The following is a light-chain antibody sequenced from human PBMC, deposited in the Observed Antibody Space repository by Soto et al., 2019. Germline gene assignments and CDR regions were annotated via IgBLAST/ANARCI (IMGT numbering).Light chain of an antibody. CDR3: SSSSDSSTL. Sequence: QSALTQPASVSGSPGQSITISCTGSSSDVGYYNYVSWYQQHPGKAPKLIIYDVSDRPSGVSNRFSGSKSANTASLTISGLQAEDEADYYCSSSSDSSTLFGGGTKVTVL. V-gene: IGLV2-14*01. J-gene: IGLJ3*02. CDR1: SSDVGYYNY. CDR2: DVS.